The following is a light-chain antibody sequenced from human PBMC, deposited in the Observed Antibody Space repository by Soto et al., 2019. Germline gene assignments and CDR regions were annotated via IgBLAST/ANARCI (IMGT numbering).Light chain of an antibody. CDR1: SSDVGGYNY. J-gene: IGLJ2*01. CDR3: SSYTSSSTVV. CDR2: HVS. V-gene: IGLV2-14*03. Sequence: QSALTQPASVSGSPGQSITISCTGSSSDVGGYNYVSWYQHHPGKAPKLMIYHVSNRPSGVSNRFSGSKSGNTASPTISGLQAEDEDDYYCSSYTSSSTVVFGGGTKLTVL.